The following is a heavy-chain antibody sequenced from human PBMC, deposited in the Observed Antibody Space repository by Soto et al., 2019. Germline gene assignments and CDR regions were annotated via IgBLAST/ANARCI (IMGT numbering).Heavy chain of an antibody. CDR2: IKSKTDGGTT. Sequence: EVQLVESGGGLVKPGGSLRLSCAASGFTFSNAWINWVRQAPGKGLEWVGRIKSKTDGGTTDFAAPVQGRFAISRVYQKEIVYLQRNSLKAEYLALYNCLSDSCITMLVVRLYFWAHGHMVTVS. J-gene: IGHJ6*01. CDR1: GFTFSNAW. CDR3: LSDSCITMLVVRLYF. V-gene: IGHV3-15*07. D-gene: IGHD1-20*01.